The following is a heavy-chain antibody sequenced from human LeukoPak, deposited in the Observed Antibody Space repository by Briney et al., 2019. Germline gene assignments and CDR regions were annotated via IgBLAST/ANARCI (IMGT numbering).Heavy chain of an antibody. J-gene: IGHJ4*02. V-gene: IGHV4-39*01. D-gene: IGHD6-13*01. CDR3: ARRIYSSSWYFDY. CDR2: FYYTGNT. CDR1: GGSISGANHY. Sequence: PSETLSLTCTVSGGSISGANHYWGWIRQPPGKGLEWIGSFYYTGNTYYSPSLKSRVTISVDTSKTLFSLKLSSVTAADTAVYYCARRIYSSSWYFDYWGQGTLVTVSS.